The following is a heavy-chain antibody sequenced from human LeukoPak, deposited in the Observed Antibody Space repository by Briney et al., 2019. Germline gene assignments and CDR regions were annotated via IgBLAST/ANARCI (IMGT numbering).Heavy chain of an antibody. CDR2: IRSKAYDETT. D-gene: IGHD3-10*01. J-gene: IGHJ4*02. CDR1: GFTFGDYT. V-gene: IGHV3-49*04. Sequence: GGSLRLSCTTSGFTFGDYTMNWVRQAPGKGLEWVGFIRSKAYDETTEYAASVKGRFTISRDDSKSIAYLQMNSLKIEDTAVYYCTRKFGELSPPFDYWGQGTLVTVSS. CDR3: TRKFGELSPPFDY.